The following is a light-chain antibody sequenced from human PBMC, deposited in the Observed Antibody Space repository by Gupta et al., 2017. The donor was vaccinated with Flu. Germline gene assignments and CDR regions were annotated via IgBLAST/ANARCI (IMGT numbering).Light chain of an antibody. Sequence: QSVLTQPASASGAPGQRATIPCFGSNSNNGSNYVYWYQQLPGTAPKLLIYKNEQRPSGVPDRFSGSKSGTSASLAISWLRSEDEADYYCAAWDDSLSGPVFGGRTKLTVL. CDR1: NSNNGSNY. J-gene: IGLJ3*02. V-gene: IGLV1-47*01. CDR3: AAWDDSLSGPV. CDR2: KNE.